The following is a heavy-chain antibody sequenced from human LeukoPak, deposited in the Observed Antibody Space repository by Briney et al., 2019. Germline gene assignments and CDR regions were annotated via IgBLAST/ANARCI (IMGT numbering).Heavy chain of an antibody. V-gene: IGHV3-49*04. J-gene: IGHJ4*02. CDR2: IRSKAYGGTT. Sequence: PGGSLSLSCTASGFTFGDYAMSWVRQAPGKGLEWVGFIRSKAYGGTTEYAASVKGRFTISRDDSKSIAYLQMNSLKTEDTAVYYCTREDFRGVIVAFDYWGQGTLVTVSS. D-gene: IGHD3-10*01. CDR3: TREDFRGVIVAFDY. CDR1: GFTFGDYA.